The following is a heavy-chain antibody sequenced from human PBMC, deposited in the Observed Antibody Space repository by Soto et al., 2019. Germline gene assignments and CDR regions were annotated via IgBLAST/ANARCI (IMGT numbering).Heavy chain of an antibody. CDR1: GYTFTSYG. V-gene: IGHV1-18*04. Sequence: ASVKVSCKASGYTFTSYGISWVRRAPGEGLEWMGWISAYNGNTNYAQKLQGRVTMTTDTSTSTAYMELRSLRSDDTAVYYCARASGYCSSTSCYLWFDPWGQGTLVTVSS. CDR2: ISAYNGNT. CDR3: ARASGYCSSTSCYLWFDP. J-gene: IGHJ5*02. D-gene: IGHD2-2*01.